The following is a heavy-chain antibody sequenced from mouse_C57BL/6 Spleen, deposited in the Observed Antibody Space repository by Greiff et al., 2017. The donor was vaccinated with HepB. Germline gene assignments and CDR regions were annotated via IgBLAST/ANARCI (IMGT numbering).Heavy chain of an antibody. J-gene: IGHJ1*03. Sequence: EVQLVESGGGLVKPGGSLKLSCAASGFTFSSYAMSWVRQTPEKRLEWVATISDGGSYTYYPDNVKGRFTISRDNAKNNLYLQMSHLKSEDTAMYYCARGGLGEYFDVWGTGTTVTVSS. D-gene: IGHD4-1*01. CDR3: ARGGLGEYFDV. V-gene: IGHV5-4*01. CDR2: ISDGGSYT. CDR1: GFTFSSYA.